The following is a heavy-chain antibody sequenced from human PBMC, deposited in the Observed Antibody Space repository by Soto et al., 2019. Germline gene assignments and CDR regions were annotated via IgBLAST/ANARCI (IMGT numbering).Heavy chain of an antibody. J-gene: IGHJ4*02. CDR1: GFTFNTFA. Sequence: EVRLLESGGGLVQPGGSLRLSCAASGFTFNTFAMGWVRQDPGKGLEWVSLISGISRDTYYADSVKGRFTISRDNSKNTLYLQMNSLRAEDTAVYYCATQEFRGSTGTTWGQGTLVTVSS. V-gene: IGHV3-23*01. CDR3: ATQEFRGSTGTT. D-gene: IGHD1-1*01. CDR2: ISGISRDT.